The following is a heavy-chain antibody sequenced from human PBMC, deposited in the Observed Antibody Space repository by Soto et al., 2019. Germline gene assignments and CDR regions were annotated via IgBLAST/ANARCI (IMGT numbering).Heavy chain of an antibody. CDR2: ISFDGSNK. J-gene: IGHJ4*02. CDR3: ARVSIEGVITAYYFDY. CDR1: GFTFSSYN. Sequence: PGGSLRLSCSASGFTFSSYNMNWVRQAPGKGLEWVAVISFDGSNKYYADSVKGRFTISRDNSKNTLHLQMNSLRAEDTALYYCARVSIEGVITAYYFDYWGQGTLVTVSS. V-gene: IGHV3-30-3*01. D-gene: IGHD3-22*01.